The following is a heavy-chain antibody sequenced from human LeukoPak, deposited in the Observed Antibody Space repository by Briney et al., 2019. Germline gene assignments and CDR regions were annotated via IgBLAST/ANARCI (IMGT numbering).Heavy chain of an antibody. CDR2: INQDGSEK. J-gene: IGHJ4*02. Sequence: GGSLRLSCAASGFTFSSYWMSWVRQAPGKGLEWVANINQDGSEKYYVDSVEGRFNISRDNARNSLYLQMNSLRAEDTAVYYCATTLNIATAAYFWGQGTLVTVSS. CDR3: ATTLNIATAAYF. CDR1: GFTFSSYW. D-gene: IGHD6-13*01. V-gene: IGHV3-7*01.